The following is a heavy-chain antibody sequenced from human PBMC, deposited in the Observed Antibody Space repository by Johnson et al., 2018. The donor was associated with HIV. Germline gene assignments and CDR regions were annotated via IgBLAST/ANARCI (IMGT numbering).Heavy chain of an antibody. CDR2: ISYDGSNK. J-gene: IGHJ3*02. V-gene: IGHV3-30-3*01. D-gene: IGHD6-6*01. Sequence: QVQLVESGGGVVQPGGSLRLSCAASGFTFSSYAMHWVRQAPGKGLEWVAVISYDGSNKYYADSVKGRFTISRDNSKNTLYLQRNRLRAEDTAVDYCTSSSSYIVDAFDIWGQGTMVTGSS. CDR3: TSSSSYIVDAFDI. CDR1: GFTFSSYA.